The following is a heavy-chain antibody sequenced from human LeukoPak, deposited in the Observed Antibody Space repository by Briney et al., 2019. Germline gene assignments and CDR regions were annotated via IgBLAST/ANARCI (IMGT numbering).Heavy chain of an antibody. CDR1: GYTFTGYY. D-gene: IGHD3-22*01. Sequence: VASVKVSCKASGYTFTGYYMYWVRQAPGQGLEWMGWINPNSGGTNYAQKFQGRVTMTRDTSISTAYMELSRLRSDDTAVYYCARGRHYYDSSGYLRFDYWGQGTLVTVSS. J-gene: IGHJ4*02. CDR2: INPNSGGT. CDR3: ARGRHYYDSSGYLRFDY. V-gene: IGHV1-2*02.